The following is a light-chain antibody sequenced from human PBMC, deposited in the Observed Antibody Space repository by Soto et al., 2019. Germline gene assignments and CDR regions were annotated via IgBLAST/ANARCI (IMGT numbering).Light chain of an antibody. V-gene: IGLV2-14*03. Sequence: QSVLTQPASVSGSPGQSITISCTGTSSDVGAYNYVSWYQQHPGKAPKLMIYDVSNRPSGVSNRFSGSKSGNTASLTISGLQAEDEAHYYCSSYTSISIRYVFGAGTKVTVL. J-gene: IGLJ1*01. CDR2: DVS. CDR1: SSDVGAYNY. CDR3: SSYTSISIRYV.